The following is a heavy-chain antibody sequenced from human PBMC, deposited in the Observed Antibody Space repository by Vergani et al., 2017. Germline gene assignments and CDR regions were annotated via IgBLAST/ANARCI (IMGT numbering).Heavy chain of an antibody. J-gene: IGHJ6*03. D-gene: IGHD2-21*01. CDR3: ARASHCINCYSEGPNGPGYYYMDV. CDR1: GGSISHYY. Sequence: QVQLQESGPGLVKPSETLSLTCTVSGGSISHYYWSWIRQPPGKGPEWIGYVNNDGSTNYNPSLGSRVSISLDTSKSQFSLKLTSVTAADTAVYYCARASHCINCYSEGPNGPGYYYMDVWGKGTTVTVSS. CDR2: VNNDGST. V-gene: IGHV4-59*01.